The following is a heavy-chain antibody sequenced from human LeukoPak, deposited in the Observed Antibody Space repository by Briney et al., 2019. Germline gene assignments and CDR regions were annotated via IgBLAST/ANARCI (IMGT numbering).Heavy chain of an antibody. D-gene: IGHD2-2*02. V-gene: IGHV4-34*01. CDR2: INHSGST. CDR3: ARGGAFDCSSTSCYRGHYYMDV. Sequence: SETLSLTCAVHDGSFSGYYWSWIRQPPGRGLEWIGEINHSGSTNYNPSLKSRVTISVDTSKNQFSLKLSSVTAADTAVYYCARGGAFDCSSTSCYRGHYYMDVWGKGTTVTVSS. J-gene: IGHJ6*03. CDR1: DGSFSGYY.